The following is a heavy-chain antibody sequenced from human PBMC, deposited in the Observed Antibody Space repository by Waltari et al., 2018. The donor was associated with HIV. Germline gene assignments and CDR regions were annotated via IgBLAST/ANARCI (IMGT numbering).Heavy chain of an antibody. Sequence: QVHLVESGGCVVQPGRSLRLSCATSGFPLRSYGIHWVSQAPGKGLEWMAVISYDGGTKYYADSVKGRFIISRDNSRNTLYLQLSTLRPEDTALYFCVKAKVVSAYYYSLEYWGQGTLVTVSS. CDR3: VKAKVVSAYYYSLEY. J-gene: IGHJ4*02. CDR2: ISYDGGTK. CDR1: GFPLRSYG. V-gene: IGHV3-30*18. D-gene: IGHD3-22*01.